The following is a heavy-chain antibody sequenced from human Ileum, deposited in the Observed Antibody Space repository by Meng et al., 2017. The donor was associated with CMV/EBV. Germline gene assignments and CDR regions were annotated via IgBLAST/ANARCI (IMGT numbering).Heavy chain of an antibody. J-gene: IGHJ5*02. Sequence: DYYWSWIRQPPGKGLEWIGYIYYSGSTYYTPSLKSRVTISVDTSKNQFSLKLSSVTAADTAVYYCARELEDIVVVPAANKPFRWFDPWGQGTLVTVSS. D-gene: IGHD2-2*01. CDR1: DYY. CDR3: ARELEDIVVVPAANKPFRWFDP. CDR2: IYYSGST. V-gene: IGHV4-30-4*08.